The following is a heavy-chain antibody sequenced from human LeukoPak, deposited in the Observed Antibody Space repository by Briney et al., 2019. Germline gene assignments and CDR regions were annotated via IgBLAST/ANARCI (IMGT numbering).Heavy chain of an antibody. D-gene: IGHD2-21*02. Sequence: SETLSLTCTVSGGAISNYVWGWIRQPPGKGLEWIGYIYDTGSTNYNPSLKSRVTISVDTSKNQFSLRLSSVTAADTAVYYCARAGSGRLVFSLWGQGTLVTVSS. CDR1: GGAISNYV. CDR3: ARAGSGRLVFSL. CDR2: IYDTGST. V-gene: IGHV4-59*01. J-gene: IGHJ4*02.